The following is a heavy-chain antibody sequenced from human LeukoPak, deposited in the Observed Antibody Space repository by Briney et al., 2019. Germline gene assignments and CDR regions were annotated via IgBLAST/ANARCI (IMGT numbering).Heavy chain of an antibody. Sequence: PSETLSLTCTVSGGSISSGGYYWSWIRQHPGKGLEWIGYIYYSGSTYHNPSLKSRVTISVDTSKNQFSLKLSSVTAADTAVYYCAREGAYDSSGYYRFDYWGQGTLVTVSS. D-gene: IGHD3-22*01. J-gene: IGHJ4*02. CDR3: AREGAYDSSGYYRFDY. CDR2: IYYSGST. CDR1: GGSISSGGYY. V-gene: IGHV4-31*03.